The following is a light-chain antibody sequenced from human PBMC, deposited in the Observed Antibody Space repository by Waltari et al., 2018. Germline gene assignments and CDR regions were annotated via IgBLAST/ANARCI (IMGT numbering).Light chain of an antibody. J-gene: IGKJ3*01. CDR2: WAS. V-gene: IGKV4-1*01. Sequence: DIVMTQSPECLGVSLGERATINCKSSQDVTNSLSWYKPEPGQPPELLIYWASTRESGVPGRFSGSGFGTKLTLTIRSLQAENVVVYYFFQQYNYSFTFGPGTKMD. CDR1: QDVTNS. CDR3: FQQYNYSFT.